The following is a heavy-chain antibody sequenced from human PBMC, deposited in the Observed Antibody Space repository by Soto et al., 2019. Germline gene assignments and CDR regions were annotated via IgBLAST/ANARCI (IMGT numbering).Heavy chain of an antibody. CDR3: ATGYYFDF. CDR2: INRNGGGA. V-gene: IGHV3-23*01. J-gene: IGHJ4*02. Sequence: EVQLLDSGGGLVQPGGSLRLSCKVSGFPFSSYAMSWVRQAPGKGLEWVSSINRNGGGANYADSVKGRFTNSRDDSNDVLSLQMNSLRAEDTAIYYCATGYYFDFWGQGTLVTVSS. CDR1: GFPFSSYA.